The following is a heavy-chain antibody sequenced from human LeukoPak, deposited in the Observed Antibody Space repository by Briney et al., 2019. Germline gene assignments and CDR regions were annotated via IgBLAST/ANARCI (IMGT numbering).Heavy chain of an antibody. CDR3: VKGWLLYGFDI. CDR2: IYSGGST. Sequence: PGGSLTLSCAASGFTISNNYMNCVLQPPGKGLEWVSVIYSGGSTYYADSVKGRFSISRDNSKNTLYMQMNSLRAEDTAVYYCVKGWLLYGFDIWGQGTMVTVSS. V-gene: IGHV3-53*01. CDR1: GFTISNNY. J-gene: IGHJ3*02. D-gene: IGHD3-3*01.